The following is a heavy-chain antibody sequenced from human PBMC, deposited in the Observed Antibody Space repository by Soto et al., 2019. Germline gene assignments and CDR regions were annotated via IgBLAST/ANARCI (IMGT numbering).Heavy chain of an antibody. CDR3: ARTAAAGKYYYGVDV. Sequence: GESLKISCKGSGYSFTSYWIGWVRQMPGKGLEWMGIIYPGDSDTRYSPSFQGQVTISADKSISTAYLQWSSLRASDTAMYYCARTAAAGKYYYGVDVWGQGTTVTVSS. J-gene: IGHJ6*02. V-gene: IGHV5-51*01. CDR2: IYPGDSDT. CDR1: GYSFTSYW. D-gene: IGHD6-13*01.